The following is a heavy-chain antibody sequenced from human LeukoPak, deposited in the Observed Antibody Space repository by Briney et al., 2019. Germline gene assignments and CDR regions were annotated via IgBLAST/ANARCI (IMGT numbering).Heavy chain of an antibody. CDR2: ISSSSSSK. CDR1: GFTFSSYS. CDR3: ARGGASCGGDCLDY. V-gene: IGHV3-48*01. D-gene: IGHD2-21*02. Sequence: GGSLRLSCAAPGFTFSSYSMNWVRQAPGKGLEWVSYISSSSSSKKYADSVKDRFTISRDNAKNSLYLQMNSLRAEDTAVYYCARGGASCGGDCLDYWGQGTLVTVSS. J-gene: IGHJ4*02.